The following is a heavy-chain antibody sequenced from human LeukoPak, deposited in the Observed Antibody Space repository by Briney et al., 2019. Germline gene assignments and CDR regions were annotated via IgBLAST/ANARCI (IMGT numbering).Heavy chain of an antibody. D-gene: IGHD3-10*01. V-gene: IGHV1-8*01. CDR3: VRDGEGVAISVNYWFDP. CDR2: MNPINGNT. J-gene: IGHJ5*02. Sequence: ASVKVSCKASGFTFTSYDINWVRQATGQGLEWMGWMNPINGNTGYAQKFQGRVTMTRDTSISTAYMELRSLRSDDTAVYYCVRDGEGVAISVNYWFDPWGQGTLVTVSS. CDR1: GFTFTSYD.